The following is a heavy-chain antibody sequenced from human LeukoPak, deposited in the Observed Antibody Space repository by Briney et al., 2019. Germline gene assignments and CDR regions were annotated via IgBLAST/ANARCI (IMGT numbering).Heavy chain of an antibody. CDR3: ARADYGDHGVDY. CDR2: ISYDGSNK. J-gene: IGHJ4*02. D-gene: IGHD4-17*01. Sequence: GGSLRLSCAASGFTFSSYAMHWVRQAPGKGLEWVAVISYDGSNKYYADSVKGRFTISRDNSKNTLYLQMNSLGAEDTAVYYCARADYGDHGVDYWGQGTLVTVSS. CDR1: GFTFSSYA. V-gene: IGHV3-30-3*01.